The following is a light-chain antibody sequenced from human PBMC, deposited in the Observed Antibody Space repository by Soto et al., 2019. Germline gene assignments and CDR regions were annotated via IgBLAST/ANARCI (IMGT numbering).Light chain of an antibody. J-gene: IGLJ1*01. CDR1: TSNIGSNY. V-gene: IGLV1-47*01. CDR3: ATWDDSLNGFYV. CDR2: RNN. Sequence: QSVLTQPPSASGTPGQGVTISCSGSTSNIGSNYVYWYQQLPGTAPKLLIYRNNQRPSGVPDRFPGSKSGTSASLAISGLRSDDEADYFCATWDDSLNGFYVFGTGTKLTVL.